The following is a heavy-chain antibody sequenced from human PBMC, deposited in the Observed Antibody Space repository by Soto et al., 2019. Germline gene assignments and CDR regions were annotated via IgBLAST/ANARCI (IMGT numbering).Heavy chain of an antibody. V-gene: IGHV1-2*02. J-gene: IGHJ4*02. CDR3: ARSGYPGSYHPPAF. CDR2: INPHSGDT. D-gene: IGHD1-26*01. CDR1: VCTFIHYY. Sequence: SVKVSCKASVCTFIHYYIHWVRQAPGQGLEWMGCINPHSGDTNYPPKFQARVTMTRDTSNSTAYMELKRLYSNDTTVYHCARSGYPGSYHPPAFWGQGTLVTVSS.